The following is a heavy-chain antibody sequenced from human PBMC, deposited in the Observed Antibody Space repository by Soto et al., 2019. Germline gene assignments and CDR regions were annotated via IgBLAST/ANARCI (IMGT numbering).Heavy chain of an antibody. Sequence: GSLRLSCAASGFTVSSNYMSWVRQAPGKGLEWVSVIYSGGSTYYADSVKGRFTISRDNSKNTLYLQMNSLRAEDTAVYYCARAYSYGYSSWFDPWGQGTLVTVSS. CDR1: GFTVSSNY. CDR3: ARAYSYGYSSWFDP. V-gene: IGHV3-66*01. J-gene: IGHJ5*02. D-gene: IGHD5-18*01. CDR2: IYSGGST.